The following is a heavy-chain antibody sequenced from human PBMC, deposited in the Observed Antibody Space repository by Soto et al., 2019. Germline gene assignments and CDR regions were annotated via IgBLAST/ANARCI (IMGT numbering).Heavy chain of an antibody. CDR2: INHSGST. V-gene: IGHV4-34*01. CDR3: ARGRPSTINNWFDP. Sequence: PSETLSLTCAVYGGSFSGYYWSWIRQPPGKGLEWIGEINHSGSTNYNPSLKSRITKSVETSKNQFSLKLSFVTAADTAVYYCARGRPSTINNWFDPWGQGTLVTVSS. CDR1: GGSFSGYY. J-gene: IGHJ5*02.